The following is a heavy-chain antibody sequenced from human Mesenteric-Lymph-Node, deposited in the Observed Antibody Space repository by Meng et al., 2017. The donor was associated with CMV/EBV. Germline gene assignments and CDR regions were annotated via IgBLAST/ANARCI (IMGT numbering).Heavy chain of an antibody. D-gene: IGHD3-9*01. Sequence: VHLQQWGEGLLQTSESLAVTCAVYGGSFSGYYWNWIRQSPVKGLEWIGEINHSGSTTYNPSFTSRIIISVDTSTNQISLNMSSVTAADTAVYYCARGSSYDILTGYFDYWGQGALVTVSS. CDR1: GGSFSGYY. CDR2: INHSGST. J-gene: IGHJ4*02. CDR3: ARGSSYDILTGYFDY. V-gene: IGHV4-34*02.